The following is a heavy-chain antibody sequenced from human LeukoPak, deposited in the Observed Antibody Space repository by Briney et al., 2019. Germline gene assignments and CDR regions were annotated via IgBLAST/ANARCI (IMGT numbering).Heavy chain of an antibody. CDR1: GYSISSGYY. D-gene: IGHD2-8*01. V-gene: IGHV4-38-2*02. CDR3: ARRPHTYGPYYYMDV. J-gene: IGHJ6*03. Sequence: SETLSLTCTVSGYSISSGYYWAWIRQPPGKGLEWIGSIYHSGSTNYNPSLKSRVTISVDTSKNQFSLKLSSVTAADTAVYYCARRPHTYGPYYYMDVWGKGTTVTISS. CDR2: IYHSGST.